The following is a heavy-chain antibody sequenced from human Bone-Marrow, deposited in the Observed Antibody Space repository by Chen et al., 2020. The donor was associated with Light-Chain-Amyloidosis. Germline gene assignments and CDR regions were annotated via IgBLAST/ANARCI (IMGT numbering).Heavy chain of an antibody. D-gene: IGHD3-22*01. J-gene: IGHJ6*02. CDR2: VSDSGVST. CDR3: AKRASSGYYQMDV. Sequence: EVQLLESGGGLVQAGGSLRLSCAASGFTFSSYFMSWVRQAPGKGLEWVSGVSDSGVSTSYSDSVKGRFTISRDDSKNMLHLQINSLRGEDTAVYYCAKRASSGYYQMDVWGLGTTVTVSS. V-gene: IGHV3-23*01. CDR1: GFTFSSYF.